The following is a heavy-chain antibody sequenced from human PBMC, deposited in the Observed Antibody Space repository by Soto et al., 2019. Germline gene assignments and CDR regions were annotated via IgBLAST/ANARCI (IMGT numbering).Heavy chain of an antibody. J-gene: IGHJ4*02. CDR1: GFTFSSYG. Sequence: QVQLVESGGGVVPPGRSLRLSCAASGFTFSSYGMHWVRQAPGKGLEWVAVISYDGSNKYYADSVKGRFTISRDNSKNTLYLQMNSLRAEDTAVYYCAKDRVWNDGGGLDYWGQGTLVTVSS. V-gene: IGHV3-30*18. CDR3: AKDRVWNDGGGLDY. D-gene: IGHD1-1*01. CDR2: ISYDGSNK.